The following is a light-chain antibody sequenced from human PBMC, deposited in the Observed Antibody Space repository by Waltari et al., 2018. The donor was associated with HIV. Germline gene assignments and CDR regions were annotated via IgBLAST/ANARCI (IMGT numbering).Light chain of an antibody. CDR2: EVI. CDR3: CPYAGTYTYVL. V-gene: IGLV2-11*01. Sequence: QSALTQPRSVSGSPGQSVTISCTGTSSDVGGYDSVSWYLQHPGKVPKLIIYEVIKRPSGVPDRFSGSKSGNTASQTISGLQTEDEADYFCCPYAGTYTYVLFGGGTKLTVL. CDR1: SSDVGGYDS. J-gene: IGLJ3*02.